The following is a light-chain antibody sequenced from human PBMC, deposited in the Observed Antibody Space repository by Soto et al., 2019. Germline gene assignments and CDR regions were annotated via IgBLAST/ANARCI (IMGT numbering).Light chain of an antibody. Sequence: LTHPASGSGPVEQSIPISCPGTSSDVGNYKYVSWYQQHPGKAPKLMIYEVSNRPSGVSNRFSGSKSGNTASLTISGLQAEDETDYYCFSYTSSGTYVFGTGTKVTVL. CDR1: SSDVGNYKY. V-gene: IGLV2-14*01. CDR3: FSYTSSGTYV. CDR2: EVS. J-gene: IGLJ1*01.